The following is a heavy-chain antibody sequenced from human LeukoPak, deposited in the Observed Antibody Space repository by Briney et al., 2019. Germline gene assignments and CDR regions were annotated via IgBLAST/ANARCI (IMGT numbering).Heavy chain of an antibody. CDR3: ARQRLPNGYFDY. Sequence: ASVKVSCKASGYTFTAYFMHWVRQAPGQGLEWMGRVNPNSGVTNSIQKFQGRVTMTRDTSISTAYMELSGLRSDDTAVYYCARQRLPNGYFDYWGQGTLVTVSS. CDR2: VNPNSGVT. V-gene: IGHV1-2*06. J-gene: IGHJ4*02. D-gene: IGHD6-25*01. CDR1: GYTFTAYF.